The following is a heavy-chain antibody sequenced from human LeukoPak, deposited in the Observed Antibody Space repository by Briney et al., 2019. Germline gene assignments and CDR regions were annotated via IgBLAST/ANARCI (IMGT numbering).Heavy chain of an antibody. D-gene: IGHD2-15*01. CDR3: ARDRIMVVGPYNWFDP. CDR2: ISSSGSTI. V-gene: IGHV3-48*03. J-gene: IGHJ5*02. Sequence: QPGGTLRLSCAASGFTFSSYEMNWLRQAPGKGLEWISYISSSGSTIYYADSVKGRFTISRDNAENSLYLHMSSLRAEDTALYYCARDRIMVVGPYNWFDPWGQGTLVTVSS. CDR1: GFTFSSYE.